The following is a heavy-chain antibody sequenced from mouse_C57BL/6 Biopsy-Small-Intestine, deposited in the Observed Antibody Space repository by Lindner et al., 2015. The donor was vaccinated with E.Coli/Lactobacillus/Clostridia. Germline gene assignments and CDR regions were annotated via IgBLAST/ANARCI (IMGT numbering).Heavy chain of an antibody. CDR2: INPSSAYT. J-gene: IGHJ3*01. D-gene: IGHD2-4*01. V-gene: IGHV1-4*01. CDR1: GYTFTSYT. Sequence: VQLQESGAELARPGASVKMSCKASGYTFTSYTMHWVKQRPGQGLEWIGYINPSSAYTKYNQKFKDKATLTADKSSSTAFMQLSSLTYEGSAVYYCARGTYYDYPIFAYWGQGTLVTVSA. CDR3: ARGTYYDYPIFAY.